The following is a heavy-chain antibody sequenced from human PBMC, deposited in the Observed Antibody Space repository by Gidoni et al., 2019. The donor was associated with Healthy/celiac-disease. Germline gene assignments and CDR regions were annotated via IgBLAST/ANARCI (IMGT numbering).Heavy chain of an antibody. CDR1: VFTFGDYA. CDR3: TRDGGELLY. CDR2: IRSKAYGGTT. Sequence: EVQLVESGGGLVQPGRSLRLSCPASVFTFGDYAMSWVRKAPGKGLEWVGFIRSKAYGGTTEYAASVKGRFTISRDDSKSIAYLQMNSLKTEDTAVYYWTRDGGELLYWGQGTLVTVSS. V-gene: IGHV3-49*04. D-gene: IGHD1-26*01. J-gene: IGHJ4*02.